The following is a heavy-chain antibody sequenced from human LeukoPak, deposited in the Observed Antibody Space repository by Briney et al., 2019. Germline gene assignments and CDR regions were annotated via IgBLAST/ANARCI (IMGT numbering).Heavy chain of an antibody. CDR1: GFTFSTYS. V-gene: IGHV3-7*03. CDR3: ARDQYDTWSRRGNFDS. CDR2: IKLDGSEK. Sequence: GGSLRLSCAASGFTFSTYSMNWVRQAPGKGLEWVANIKLDGSEKNYVDSVKGRFTISRDNTKNSLYLQMNSLRVEDTAVFYCARDQYDTWSRRGNFDSWGQGTLVIASS. D-gene: IGHD3-3*01. J-gene: IGHJ4*02.